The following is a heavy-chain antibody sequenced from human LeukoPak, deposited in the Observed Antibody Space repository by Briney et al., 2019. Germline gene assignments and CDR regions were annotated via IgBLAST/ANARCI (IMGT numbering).Heavy chain of an antibody. CDR1: GYTFTSYA. Sequence: ASVKVSCKASGYTFTSYAMHWVRQAPGQRLEWMGWINAGNGNTKYSQKFQGRVTITRDTSASTAYMELSSLRSEDTAVYYCARPYYDILTGYYTYYFDCWGQGTLVTVSS. V-gene: IGHV1-3*01. CDR2: INAGNGNT. CDR3: ARPYYDILTGYYTYYFDC. D-gene: IGHD3-9*01. J-gene: IGHJ4*02.